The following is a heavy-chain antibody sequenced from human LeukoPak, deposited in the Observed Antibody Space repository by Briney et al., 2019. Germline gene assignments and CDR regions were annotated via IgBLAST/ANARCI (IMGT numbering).Heavy chain of an antibody. D-gene: IGHD1-14*01. CDR3: AAGHHSNPMYFDW. J-gene: IGHJ4*02. CDR1: GYTFTSYY. V-gene: IGHV1-46*01. CDR2: INPSGGLT. Sequence: ASGKVSGKTSGYTFTSYYMHWGRQSPGQGLEGRGIINPSGGLTSYAQKFQGRVTMTRDMSTSTVYMELSSLRSDDAAVYFCAAGHHSNPMYFDWWGQGTAVTVSS.